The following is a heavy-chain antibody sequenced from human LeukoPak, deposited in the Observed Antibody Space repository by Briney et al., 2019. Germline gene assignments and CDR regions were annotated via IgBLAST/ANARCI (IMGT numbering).Heavy chain of an antibody. J-gene: IGHJ4*02. V-gene: IGHV1-69*13. CDR3: ASSSGIVGNLGY. CDR1: GGTFSSYA. D-gene: IGHD1-26*01. CDR2: IIPIFGTA. Sequence: SVKVSCKASGGTFSSYAISWVRQAPGQGLEWMGGIIPIFGTANYAQKFQGRVTITADESTSTAYMELSSLRSEDTAVYYCASSSGIVGNLGYWGQGTLVTVSS.